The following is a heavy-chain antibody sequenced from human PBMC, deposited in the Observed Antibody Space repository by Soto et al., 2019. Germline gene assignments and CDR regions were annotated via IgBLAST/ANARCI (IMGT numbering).Heavy chain of an antibody. CDR2: ILLTGTT. Sequence: SETLSLTCLVSGFPISSPYSWGWTRKPPGKGLGWIGSILLTGTTSYRPSLTSRVSISLDTSKNQVSLKLTSVTAADTAVYFCARVTMVIRDSDHFGVDVWGHGTTVTVSS. CDR1: GFPISSPYS. V-gene: IGHV4-38-2*02. J-gene: IGHJ6*02. D-gene: IGHD4-17*01. CDR3: ARVTMVIRDSDHFGVDV.